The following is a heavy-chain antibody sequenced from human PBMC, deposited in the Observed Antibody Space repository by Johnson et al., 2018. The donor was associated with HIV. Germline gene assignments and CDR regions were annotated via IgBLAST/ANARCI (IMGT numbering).Heavy chain of an antibody. D-gene: IGHD1-26*01. Sequence: VQLVESGGGLVQPGGSLKLSCAASGFTLGGSPMHWVRQASGKGLEWIGHIRNKANSYATEYGASVKGRFTISRDNSKNTAYLQMNSLKSEDTAVDYCNTEWDSFYIWGQWTMVTVSS. J-gene: IGHJ3*02. CDR1: GFTLGGSP. CDR3: NTEWDSFYI. CDR2: IRNKANSYAT. V-gene: IGHV3-73*01.